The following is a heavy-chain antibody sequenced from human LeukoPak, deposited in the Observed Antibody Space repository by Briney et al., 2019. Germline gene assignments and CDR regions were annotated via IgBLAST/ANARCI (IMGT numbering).Heavy chain of an antibody. CDR2: IKQDGSEQ. Sequence: GGSLTLSCAASGFTFSNYWMTWIRQGPGKGLEWVANIKQDGSEQYYVDSVKGRFTISRDNAQNSLYLQMISLRAEDTAVYYCARMDTAARSTPDYWGQGTLVTVSS. D-gene: IGHD5-18*01. CDR3: ARMDTAARSTPDY. J-gene: IGHJ4*02. V-gene: IGHV3-7*01. CDR1: GFTFSNYW.